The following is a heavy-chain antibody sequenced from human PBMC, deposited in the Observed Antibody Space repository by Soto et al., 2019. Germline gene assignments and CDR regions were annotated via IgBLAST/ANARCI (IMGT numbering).Heavy chain of an antibody. Sequence: GASVKVSFKASGGTFSSYAISWVRQAPGQGLEWMGGIIPIFGTANYAQKFQGRVTITADESTSTAYMELSSLRSEDTAVYYCARSGSGNNWFDPWGQGTLVTVSS. V-gene: IGHV1-69*13. J-gene: IGHJ5*02. CDR3: ARSGSGNNWFDP. CDR1: GGTFSSYA. D-gene: IGHD3-22*01. CDR2: IIPIFGTA.